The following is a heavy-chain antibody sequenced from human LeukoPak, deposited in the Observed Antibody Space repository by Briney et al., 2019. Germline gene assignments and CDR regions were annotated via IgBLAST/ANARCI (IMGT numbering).Heavy chain of an antibody. CDR1: GVTFSSHA. V-gene: IGHV3-23*01. J-gene: IGHJ4*02. D-gene: IGHD2-15*01. CDR3: TSFPRADTRDIVFDF. CDR2: ISGSGDNT. Sequence: PGGSLILSCAASGVTFSSHAMTWVRQAPGKGLEWVSVISGSGDNTDYADSVKGRFTISRDNSRNTVYLQMNSLRAEDTAVYYCTSFPRADTRDIVFDFWGQGALVTVSS.